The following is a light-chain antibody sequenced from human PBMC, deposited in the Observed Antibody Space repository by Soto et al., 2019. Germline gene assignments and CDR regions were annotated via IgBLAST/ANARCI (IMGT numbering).Light chain of an antibody. CDR2: RNN. Sequence: QSVMTQPPSVSAAPGQKVTISCSGSSSNIGGNSVSWYQQLPGTAPKLLIYRNNQRPSGVPDRFSGSKSGTSASLAISGLRSEDEADYYCATWDDSLVFGGGTKLTVL. CDR3: ATWDDSLV. V-gene: IGLV1-47*01. J-gene: IGLJ2*01. CDR1: SSNIGGNS.